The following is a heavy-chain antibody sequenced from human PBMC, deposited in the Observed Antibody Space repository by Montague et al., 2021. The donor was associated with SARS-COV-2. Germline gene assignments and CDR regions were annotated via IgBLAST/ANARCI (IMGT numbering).Heavy chain of an antibody. V-gene: IGHV3-7*05. CDR2: LKQDGSEK. CDR3: ARGYDSSGYQY. D-gene: IGHD3-22*01. Sequence: SLRLSCVASVFTFSTFWMTWVRQVPGKGLEWVANLKQDGSEKCYLYSVNGRFTISRDNAKNSLYLQLDSLRAEDTAVYYCARGYDSSGYQYWSQGTLVTVSS. CDR1: VFTFSTFW. J-gene: IGHJ4*02.